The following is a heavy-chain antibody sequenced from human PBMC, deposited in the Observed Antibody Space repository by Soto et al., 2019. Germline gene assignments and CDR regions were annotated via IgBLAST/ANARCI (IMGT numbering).Heavy chain of an antibody. V-gene: IGHV4-61*01. J-gene: IGHJ4*02. D-gene: IGHD3-9*01. Sequence: QVQLQESGPGLVKPSETLSLTCTVSGGSVSSGSYYWSWIRQPPGKGLEWIGYIYYSGSTNYNPALKSRVTISVDTSKNQFSLKLSSVTAADTAVYYCARVSPRGDIVTGWAYFDYWGQGTLVTVSS. CDR3: ARVSPRGDIVTGWAYFDY. CDR1: GGSVSSGSYY. CDR2: IYYSGST.